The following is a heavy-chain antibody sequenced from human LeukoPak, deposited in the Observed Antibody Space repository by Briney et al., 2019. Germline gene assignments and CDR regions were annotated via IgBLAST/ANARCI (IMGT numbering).Heavy chain of an antibody. CDR2: INEDGSHK. CDR3: VREGATFEN. D-gene: IGHD1-26*01. J-gene: IGHJ4*02. V-gene: IGHV3-7*05. CDR1: GLTFSSFW. Sequence: GGSLRLSCAASGLTFSSFWMSWVRQAPGKGLEWVANINEDGSHKYYVDSVKGRFTISRDNAKNSLYLQMNSLRAEDTAVYYCVREGATFENWVQGTLVTVSS.